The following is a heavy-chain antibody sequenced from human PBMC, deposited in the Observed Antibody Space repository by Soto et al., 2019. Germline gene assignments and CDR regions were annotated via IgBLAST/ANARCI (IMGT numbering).Heavy chain of an antibody. CDR3: ARTSAAGKYYYGMDV. CDR1: GYSFTSYW. V-gene: IGHV5-51*01. Sequence: GESLKISCKGSGYSFTSYWIGWVRQMPGKGLEWMGIIYPGDSDTRYSPSFQGQVTISADKSISTAYLQWSSLKASDTAMYYCARTSAAGKYYYGMDVWFQGTPFTVSS. CDR2: IYPGDSDT. J-gene: IGHJ6*02. D-gene: IGHD6-13*01.